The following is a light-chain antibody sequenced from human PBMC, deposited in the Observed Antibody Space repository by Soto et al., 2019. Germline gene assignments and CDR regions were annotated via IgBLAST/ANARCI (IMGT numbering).Light chain of an antibody. CDR1: QTISYS. J-gene: IGKJ1*01. Sequence: DIQMTQSPSTLSASVGDRITITCRASQTISYSLAWYQQKAGKAPKLLIHKASSLESGVPSRFSGSGSGTEFTLTISSLQPGDFATYYCQQYYSFWTFGQGTKVEIK. CDR2: KAS. V-gene: IGKV1-5*03. CDR3: QQYYSFWT.